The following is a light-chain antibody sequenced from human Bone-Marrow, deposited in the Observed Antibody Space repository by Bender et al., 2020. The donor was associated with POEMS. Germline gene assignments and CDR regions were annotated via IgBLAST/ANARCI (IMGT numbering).Light chain of an antibody. CDR3: YSAADNVWV. CDR1: VVAKKD. Sequence: SYELTQPSSVSVSPGQTARITCSGDVVAKKDVRWLQQKPGQAPTLVIFQDTERPSGIPERFSGSSSGTTVTLTIRGAQVEDEADYYCYSAADNVWVFGGGTQLSVL. J-gene: IGLJ3*02. CDR2: QDT. V-gene: IGLV3-27*01.